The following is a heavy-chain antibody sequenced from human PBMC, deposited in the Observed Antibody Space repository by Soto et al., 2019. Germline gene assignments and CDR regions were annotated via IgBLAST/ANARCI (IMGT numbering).Heavy chain of an antibody. V-gene: IGHV1-69*13. D-gene: IGHD3-22*01. CDR3: ARGTYYYDSSGYYCDY. J-gene: IGHJ4*02. CDR2: IIPIFGTA. CDR1: GCTFSSYA. Sequence: SVKVSCKASGCTFSSYAISWVRQAPGQGLEWMGGIIPIFGTANYAQKFQGRVTITADESTSTAYMELSSLRSEDTAVYYCARGTYYYDSSGYYCDYWGQGTLVTVSS.